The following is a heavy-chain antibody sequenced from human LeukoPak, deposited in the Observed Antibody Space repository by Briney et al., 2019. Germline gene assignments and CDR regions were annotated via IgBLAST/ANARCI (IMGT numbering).Heavy chain of an antibody. D-gene: IGHD3-3*01. CDR3: ARELTIFGVVIQRYDTFDI. J-gene: IGHJ3*02. CDR2: MSNDGSIK. CDR1: GFTFSGYT. V-gene: IGHV3-30-3*01. Sequence: GGSLRLSCAASGFTFSGYTIHWVRQAPGKGLEWVAVMSNDGSIKKYANSVKGRFTISRDNSKNTLYLQMDSLRAEDTVVYYCARELTIFGVVIQRYDTFDIWGQGTMVTVSS.